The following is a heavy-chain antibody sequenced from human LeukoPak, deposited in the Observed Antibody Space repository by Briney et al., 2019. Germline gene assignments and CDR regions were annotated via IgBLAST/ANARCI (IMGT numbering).Heavy chain of an antibody. Sequence: SETLSLTCTVSGGSISSYYWSWIRQPPGKGLEWIGYIYYSGSTNYNPSPKSRVTISVDTSKNQFSLKLSSVTAADTAVYYCAREVYCGGDCYWDWYFDLWGRGTLVTVSS. J-gene: IGHJ2*01. CDR3: AREVYCGGDCYWDWYFDL. V-gene: IGHV4-59*01. CDR2: IYYSGST. D-gene: IGHD2-21*02. CDR1: GGSISSYY.